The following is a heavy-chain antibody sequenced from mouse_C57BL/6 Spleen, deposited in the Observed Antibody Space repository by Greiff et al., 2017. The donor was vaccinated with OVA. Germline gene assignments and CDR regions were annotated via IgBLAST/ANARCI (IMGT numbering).Heavy chain of an antibody. J-gene: IGHJ2*01. CDR3: ARHDYDYYFDY. CDR1: GYTFTSYW. CDR2: IYPGSGST. V-gene: IGHV1-55*01. D-gene: IGHD2-4*01. Sequence: QVQLQQPGAELVKPGASVQMSCKASGYTFTSYWITWVKQRPGQGLEWIGDIYPGSGSTNYNEKFKSKATLTVDTSPSTAYIQRSSLTSEDSAVYYCARHDYDYYFDYWGQGTTLTVSS.